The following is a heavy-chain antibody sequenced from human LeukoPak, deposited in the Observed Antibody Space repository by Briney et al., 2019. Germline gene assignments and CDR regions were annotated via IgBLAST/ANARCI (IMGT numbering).Heavy chain of an antibody. V-gene: IGHV1-18*01. J-gene: IGHJ3*02. CDR2: ISAYNGNT. CDR3: ARVITFGGANAFDI. CDR1: GGTFSSYA. Sequence: GASVKVSCKASGGTFSSYAISWVRQAPGQGLEWMGWISAYNGNTNYAQKLQGRVTMTTDTSTSTAYMELRSLRSDDTAVYYCARVITFGGANAFDIWGQGTMVTVSS. D-gene: IGHD3-16*01.